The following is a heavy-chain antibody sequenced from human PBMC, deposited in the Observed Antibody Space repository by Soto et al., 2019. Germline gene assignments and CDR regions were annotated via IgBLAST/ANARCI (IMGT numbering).Heavy chain of an antibody. CDR2: ISYDGTNK. D-gene: IGHD6-19*01. Sequence: RLSCAASGFMFSAYAMLWVRQAPGKGLEWVAAISYDGTNKYYADSINGRFTISRDNSANTLFLQVNSLRREDTAMYYCARDPSPYTSGWYGIDFWGHGTLFTVSS. V-gene: IGHV3-30*04. CDR3: ARDPSPYTSGWYGIDF. CDR1: GFMFSAYA. J-gene: IGHJ4*01.